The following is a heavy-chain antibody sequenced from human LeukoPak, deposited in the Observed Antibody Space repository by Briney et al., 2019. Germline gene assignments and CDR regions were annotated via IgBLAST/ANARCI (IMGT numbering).Heavy chain of an antibody. Sequence: GGSLRLSCAASGFTFSSYAMSWVRQAPGKGLEWVSGIDWNGGSTGYADSVKGRFTISRDNAKNSLYLQMNSLGAEDTALYYCARGHSRGYSYGPLFDYWGQGTLVTVSS. J-gene: IGHJ4*02. CDR2: IDWNGGST. CDR3: ARGHSRGYSYGPLFDY. D-gene: IGHD5-18*01. CDR1: GFTFSSYA. V-gene: IGHV3-20*04.